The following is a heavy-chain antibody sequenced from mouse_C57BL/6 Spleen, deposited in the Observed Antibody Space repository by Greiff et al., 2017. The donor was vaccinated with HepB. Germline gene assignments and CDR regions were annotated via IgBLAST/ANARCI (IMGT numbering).Heavy chain of an antibody. D-gene: IGHD3-3*01. CDR1: GYTFTSYW. Sequence: QVQLQQSGAELVKPGASVKLSCKASGYTFTSYWMHWVKQRPGQGLEWIGMIHPNSGSTKYNEKFKSKATLTVDKSSSTAYMQLSSLTSEDSAVYYCARRARYFDVWGAGTTVAVSS. CDR3: ARRARYFDV. J-gene: IGHJ1*01. V-gene: IGHV1-64*01. CDR2: IHPNSGST.